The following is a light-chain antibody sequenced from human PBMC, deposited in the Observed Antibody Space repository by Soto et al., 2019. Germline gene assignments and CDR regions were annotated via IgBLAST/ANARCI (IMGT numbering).Light chain of an antibody. Sequence: QSALTQPASVSGSPGQSITISCTGTSSDVGAYNYVSWYQQHPGKAPKLIMYEVSNRPSGVSNRFSGSKSVNTASLTISGLQAEDEADYYCNSYTNSGTPVLFGGGTKLTVL. J-gene: IGLJ2*01. V-gene: IGLV2-14*01. CDR3: NSYTNSGTPVL. CDR1: SSDVGAYNY. CDR2: EVS.